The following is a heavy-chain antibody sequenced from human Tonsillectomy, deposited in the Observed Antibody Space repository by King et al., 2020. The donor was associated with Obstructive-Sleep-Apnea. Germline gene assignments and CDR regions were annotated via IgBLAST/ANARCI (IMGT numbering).Heavy chain of an antibody. CDR3: AREVSVSLTTDVPNWFDP. D-gene: IGHD1-14*01. CDR1: GDSISSDSYS. CDR2: IYYSGST. V-gene: IGHV4-31*03. Sequence: VQLQESGPGLVKPSQTLSLTCTVSGDSISSDSYSWSWIRQHPGRGLEWIGHIYYSGSTYYNPALESRLSMSVDTSKNQFSLKFTSVTAADTAVYYCAREVSVSLTTDVPNWFDPWGQGILVTVSS. J-gene: IGHJ5*02.